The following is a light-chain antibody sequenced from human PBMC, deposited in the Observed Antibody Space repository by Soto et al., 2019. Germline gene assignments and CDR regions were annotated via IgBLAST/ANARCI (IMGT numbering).Light chain of an antibody. CDR3: SSYTSSSTVI. CDR1: SSDIGGYNY. Sequence: QSALTQPASMSGSPGQSITISCTGTSSDIGGYNYISWYQQLPGKAPKFIIYDVRNRPSGVSNRFSGSRSGNTASLTISGLQAEDKADYYCSSYTSSSTVIFGGGTKLTVL. J-gene: IGLJ2*01. CDR2: DVR. V-gene: IGLV2-14*01.